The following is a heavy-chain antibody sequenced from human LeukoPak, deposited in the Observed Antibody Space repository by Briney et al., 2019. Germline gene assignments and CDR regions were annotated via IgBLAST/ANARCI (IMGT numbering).Heavy chain of an antibody. V-gene: IGHV1-2*02. CDR3: ARGDYGDNVEGVRLDP. Sequence: ASVKVSCQASGYRFNSYYIHWVRQAPGQGLEWMGWINPNNGGTKYAQKFQGRVTMTRDTSISTAYMEVSGLRSDDTAVYYCARGDYGDNVEGVRLDPWGQGTRVSVSS. CDR2: INPNNGGT. J-gene: IGHJ5*02. CDR1: GYRFNSYY. D-gene: IGHD2-21*02.